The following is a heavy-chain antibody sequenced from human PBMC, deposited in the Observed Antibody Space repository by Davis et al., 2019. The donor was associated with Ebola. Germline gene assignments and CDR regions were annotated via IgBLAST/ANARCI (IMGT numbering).Heavy chain of an antibody. J-gene: IGHJ5*02. V-gene: IGHV4-34*01. CDR2: INHSGST. D-gene: IGHD5-24*01. CDR3: ARDAGDGYNSGWFDP. Sequence: PSETLSLTCAVYGGSFSGYYWSWIRQPPGKGLEWTGEINHSGSTNYNPSLKSRVTMSVDTSKNQFSLKLSSVTAADTAVYYCARDAGDGYNSGWFDPWGQGTLVTVSS. CDR1: GGSFSGYY.